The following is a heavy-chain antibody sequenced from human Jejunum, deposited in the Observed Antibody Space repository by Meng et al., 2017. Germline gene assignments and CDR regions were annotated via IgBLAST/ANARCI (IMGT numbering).Heavy chain of an antibody. CDR1: GASISGGYW. J-gene: IGHJ4*02. V-gene: IGHV4-4*02. Sequence: VEVKGSGRGLVEASGTLSLTCAVSGASISGGYWWSWVRQPPGKGLEWIGEIHHGGDTNYNPSLKSRVTISVDKSNNQYSLRLTSVTAADTAMYYCARNGAYSADHWGQGTLVTVSS. CDR2: IHHGGDT. CDR3: ARNGAYSADH. D-gene: IGHD2-15*01.